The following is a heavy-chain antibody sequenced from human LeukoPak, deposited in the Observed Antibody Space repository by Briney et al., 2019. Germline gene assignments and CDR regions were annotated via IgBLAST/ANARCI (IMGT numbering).Heavy chain of an antibody. D-gene: IGHD3-9*01. CDR2: IYYSGNT. Sequence: SETLSLTCTVSGVSISSSNSYWGWIRQPPGKGLEWIGSIYYSGNTYYNPSLKSRVTISVDTSKNQFSLKLSSVTAADTAVYYCARRYFDWLLTVNYFDYWGQGTLVTVSS. CDR3: ARRYFDWLLTVNYFDY. CDR1: GVSISSSNSY. J-gene: IGHJ4*02. V-gene: IGHV4-39*01.